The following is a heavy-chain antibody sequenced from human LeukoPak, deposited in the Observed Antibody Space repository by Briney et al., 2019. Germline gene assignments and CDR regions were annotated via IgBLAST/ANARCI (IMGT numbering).Heavy chain of an antibody. CDR3: ARVIGGIRYFDWYNWFDP. CDR2: ISSSSSYT. D-gene: IGHD3-9*01. Sequence: GGSLRLSCAASGFTFSDYYMSWIRQAPGKGLEWVSYISSSSSYTNYADSVKGRFTISRDNAKNSLYLQMNSLRAEDTAVYYCARVIGGIRYFDWYNWFDPWGQGTLVTVSS. V-gene: IGHV3-11*05. J-gene: IGHJ5*02. CDR1: GFTFSDYY.